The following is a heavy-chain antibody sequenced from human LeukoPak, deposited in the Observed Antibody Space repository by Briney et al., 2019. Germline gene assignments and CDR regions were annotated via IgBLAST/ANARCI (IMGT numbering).Heavy chain of an antibody. CDR1: GFTFSSYS. V-gene: IGHV3-48*04. CDR2: ISSSSSTI. CDR3: ASYTATADASDI. J-gene: IGHJ3*02. Sequence: GGSLRLSCAASGFTFSSYSMNWVRQAPGKGLEWVSYISSSSSTIYYADSVKGRFTISRDNAKNSLYLQMNSLRAGDTAVYYCASYTATADASDIWGQGTMVTVSS.